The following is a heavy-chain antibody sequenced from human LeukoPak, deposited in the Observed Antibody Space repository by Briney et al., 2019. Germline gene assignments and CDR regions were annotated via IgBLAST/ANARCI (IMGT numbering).Heavy chain of an antibody. J-gene: IGHJ3*02. D-gene: IGHD1-14*01. CDR2: IYYSGST. V-gene: IGHV4-59*11. CDR3: ARELGGNPDAFDI. Sequence: SETLSLTCTVSGGSISSHSWSWIRQPPGKGLEWIGYIYYSGSTNYNPSLKSRVTISVDTSKNQFSLKLSSVTAADTAVYYCARELGGNPDAFDIWGQGTMVTVSS. CDR1: GGSISSHS.